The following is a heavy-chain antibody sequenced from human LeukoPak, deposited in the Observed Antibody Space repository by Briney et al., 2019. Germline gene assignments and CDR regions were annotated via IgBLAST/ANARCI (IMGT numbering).Heavy chain of an antibody. CDR2: IDYSGST. V-gene: IGHV4-59*01. CDR3: ARAVPRALRRGGYNHFDY. D-gene: IGHD5-24*01. Sequence: SETLSRTCTVSGGSISSYYWSWIRQPPGKALEWTGYIDYSGSTNYNPSLKSRVTISVDTSKDQFSLKLSSVTAADTAVYYCARAVPRALRRGGYNHFDYWGQGTLVTVSS. J-gene: IGHJ4*02. CDR1: GGSISSYY.